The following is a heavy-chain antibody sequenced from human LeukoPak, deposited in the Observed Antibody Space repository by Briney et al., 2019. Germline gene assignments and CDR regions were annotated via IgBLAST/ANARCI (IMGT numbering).Heavy chain of an antibody. CDR1: GGSISNTGSF. V-gene: IGHV4-39*07. CDR2: IYSGGIT. Sequence: PSETLSLTCTVSGGSISNTGSFWGWIRQPPGKGLEWIGSIYSGGITYYNPSLKSRVTISEDTSKNQFSLKMTSMTAADTAIYYCWLEKVVAAYFDSWGQGTLVTVSS. J-gene: IGHJ4*02. D-gene: IGHD2-15*01. CDR3: WLEKVVAAYFDS.